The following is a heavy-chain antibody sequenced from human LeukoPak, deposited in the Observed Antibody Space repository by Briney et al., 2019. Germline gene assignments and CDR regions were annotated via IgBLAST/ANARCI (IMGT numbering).Heavy chain of an antibody. Sequence: SETLSLTCTVSGGSISSGSYYWSWIRQPAGKGLEWIVRIYTSGTTNYNPSLKSRVTISVDTSKNQCSLKLSSVTAADTAVYYCARGDYPHAFDIWGQGTMVTVSS. V-gene: IGHV4-61*02. CDR3: ARGDYPHAFDI. CDR1: GGSISSGSYY. J-gene: IGHJ3*02. CDR2: IYTSGTT. D-gene: IGHD4-17*01.